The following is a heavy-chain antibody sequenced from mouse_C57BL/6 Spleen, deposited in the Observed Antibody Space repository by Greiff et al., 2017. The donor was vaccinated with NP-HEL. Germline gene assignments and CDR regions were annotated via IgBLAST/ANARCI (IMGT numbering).Heavy chain of an antibody. CDR1: GYTFTSYG. Sequence: VQLQQSGAELARPGASVKLSCKASGYTFTSYGISWVKQRTGQGLEWIGEIYPRSGNTYYNEKFKGKATLTEEKSSSTAYMELRSLTSEDSAVYFCAGRYYGSSNDPNYYAMDYWGQGTSVTVSS. CDR3: AGRYYGSSNDPNYYAMDY. V-gene: IGHV1-81*01. D-gene: IGHD1-1*01. CDR2: IYPRSGNT. J-gene: IGHJ4*01.